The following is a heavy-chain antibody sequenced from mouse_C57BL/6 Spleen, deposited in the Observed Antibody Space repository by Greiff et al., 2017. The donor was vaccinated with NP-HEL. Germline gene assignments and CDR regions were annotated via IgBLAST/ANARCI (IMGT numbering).Heavy chain of an antibody. V-gene: IGHV5-4*01. CDR3: ARDSNWAYFDY. CDR1: GFTFSSYA. CDR2: ISDGGSYT. Sequence: EVKVVESGGGLVKPGGSLKLSCAASGFTFSSYAMSWVRQTPEKRLEWVATISDGGSYTYYPDNVKGRFTISRDNAKNNLYLQMSHLKSEDTAMYYCARDSNWAYFDYWGQGTTLTVSS. D-gene: IGHD4-1*02. J-gene: IGHJ2*01.